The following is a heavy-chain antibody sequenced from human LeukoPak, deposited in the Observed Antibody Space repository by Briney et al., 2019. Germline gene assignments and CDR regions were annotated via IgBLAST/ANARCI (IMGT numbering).Heavy chain of an antibody. CDR1: GGSISSSSYY. J-gene: IGHJ4*02. D-gene: IGHD5-24*01. CDR2: IYYSGST. Sequence: SSETLSLTCTVSGGSISSSSYYWGWIRQPPGKGLEWIGSIYYSGSTYYNPSLKSRVTISVDTSKNQFSLKLSSVTAADTAVYYCARVRKDGPISDYWGQGTLVTVSS. V-gene: IGHV4-39*07. CDR3: ARVRKDGPISDY.